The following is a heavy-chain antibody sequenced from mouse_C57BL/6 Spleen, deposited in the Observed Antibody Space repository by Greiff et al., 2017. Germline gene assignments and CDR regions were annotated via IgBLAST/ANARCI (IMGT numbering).Heavy chain of an antibody. CDR1: GYTFTEYT. V-gene: IGHV1-62-2*01. Sequence: QVQLQQSGAELVKPGASVKLSCKASGYTFTEYTIHWVKQRSGQGLEWIGWFYPGSGSMKYNENFKDKDTWTADKSSSTVYMELSRLTSEDSAVYFCARHEGPHDYGSSYGYFDVWGTGTTGTVSS. CDR2: FYPGSGSM. CDR3: ARHEGPHDYGSSYGYFDV. J-gene: IGHJ1*03. D-gene: IGHD1-1*01.